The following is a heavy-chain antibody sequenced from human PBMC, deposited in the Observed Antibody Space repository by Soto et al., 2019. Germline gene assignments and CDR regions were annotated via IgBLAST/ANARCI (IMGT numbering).Heavy chain of an antibody. J-gene: IGHJ6*03. CDR1: GDSIGDQY. CDR3: ARTLDYGHMDV. Sequence: SETLSLTWTVSGDSIGDQYGSWIRRPPGKGLEWIGYIYRSGSTKYNPSLESRLTISGHTSKNQFSLKLTSVTAADTAVYYCARTLDYGHMDVWGKGTTVTVSS. V-gene: IGHV4-59*11. CDR2: IYRSGST. D-gene: IGHD3-16*01.